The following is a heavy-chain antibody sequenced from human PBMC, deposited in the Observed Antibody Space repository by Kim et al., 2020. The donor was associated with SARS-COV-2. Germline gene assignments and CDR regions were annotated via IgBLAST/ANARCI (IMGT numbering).Heavy chain of an antibody. Sequence: GGSLRLSCAASGFTFSTYGMYWVRQAPGKGLEWVALISYDGSNEYYADSVKGRFTISRDNSKNTLYLQMNSLRAEETALFYCAKALLRGVNYYYYGMDVWGQGTTVTVSS. J-gene: IGHJ6*02. CDR1: GFTFSTYG. CDR2: ISYDGSNE. CDR3: AKALLRGVNYYYYGMDV. D-gene: IGHD3-10*01. V-gene: IGHV3-30*18.